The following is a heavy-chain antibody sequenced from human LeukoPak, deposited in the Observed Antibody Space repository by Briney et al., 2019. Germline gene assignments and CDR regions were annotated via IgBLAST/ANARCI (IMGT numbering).Heavy chain of an antibody. Sequence: GRSLRLSCAASGFTFRNFGMHWVRQALGKGLEWVAVIWYDGNNKYYADSVKGRFTISRDNSKNTLYLQMKSLRAEDTAVYYCARDYHGLDYWGQGTLVTVSS. D-gene: IGHD2-2*01. CDR2: IWYDGNNK. V-gene: IGHV3-33*01. CDR3: ARDYHGLDY. CDR1: GFTFRNFG. J-gene: IGHJ4*02.